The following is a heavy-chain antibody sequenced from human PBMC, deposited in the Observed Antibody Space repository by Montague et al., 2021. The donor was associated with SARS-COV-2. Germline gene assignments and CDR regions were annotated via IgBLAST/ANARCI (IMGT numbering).Heavy chain of an antibody. J-gene: IGHJ5*02. D-gene: IGHD4-17*01. CDR3: TGADNYGS. CDR2: ISGSGGST. Sequence: SLRLSCAASGFTFSCFTMSWVRLAPGKGLEWVSTISGSGGSTWYADSVKGRFTISRDNSKSTLFLQMNSLRAEDTALYYCTGADNYGSWGRGTLVTVSS. CDR1: GFTFSCFT. V-gene: IGHV3-23*01.